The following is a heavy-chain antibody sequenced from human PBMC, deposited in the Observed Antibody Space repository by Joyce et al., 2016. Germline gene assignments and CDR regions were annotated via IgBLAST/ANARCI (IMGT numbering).Heavy chain of an antibody. CDR3: VRQKGSGWSPAGN. D-gene: IGHD6-13*01. Sequence: QLQLQESGPGLVKPSETLSLTCTVSGGSISSDSYYWGWIRQPPGKGLEGIGTIYYSGRTFYNPSHKSRVAISVDTSKNQFSLKLSSVTAADTALYYCVRQKGSGWSPAGNWGQGTLVTVSS. J-gene: IGHJ4*02. CDR1: GGSISSDSYY. CDR2: IYYSGRT. V-gene: IGHV4-39*01.